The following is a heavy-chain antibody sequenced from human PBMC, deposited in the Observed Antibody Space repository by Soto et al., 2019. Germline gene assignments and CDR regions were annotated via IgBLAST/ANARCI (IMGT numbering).Heavy chain of an antibody. CDR3: VTSYDSGFAT. J-gene: IGHJ5*02. CDR1: GYPFSKYG. Sequence: QLQLVQSGGEVKKPGASVRVSCKAYGYPFSKYGISWIRQAPGQGLEWMGWIKPDNGNTNYAQKFQGRVTMTTDTPSNTAYMELRSPRSDDTALDYCVTSYDSGFATWGQGTLVSVS. CDR2: IKPDNGNT. D-gene: IGHD3-3*01. V-gene: IGHV1-18*04.